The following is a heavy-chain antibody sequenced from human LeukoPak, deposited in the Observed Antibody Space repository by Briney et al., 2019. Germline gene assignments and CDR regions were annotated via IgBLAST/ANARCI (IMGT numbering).Heavy chain of an antibody. CDR1: GFTFSSYS. V-gene: IGHV3-21*01. CDR3: ARDFWSGSNWFDP. Sequence: GGSLRLSCAASGFTFSSYSMNWVRQAPGKGLEWVSSISSSSSYIYYADSVKGRFTISRGNAKNSLYLQMNSLRAEDTAVYYCARDFWSGSNWFDPWGQGTLVTVSS. J-gene: IGHJ5*02. CDR2: ISSSSSYI. D-gene: IGHD3-3*01.